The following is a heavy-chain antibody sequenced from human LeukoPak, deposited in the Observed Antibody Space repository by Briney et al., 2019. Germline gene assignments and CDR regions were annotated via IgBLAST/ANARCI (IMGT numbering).Heavy chain of an antibody. J-gene: IGHJ6*03. CDR1: GYTFTGYY. CDR2: INPNSGGT. D-gene: IGHD3-10*01. CDR3: ARDRTMVRGVIITPFYYYMDV. Sequence: ASVKVSCKASGYTFTGYYMPWVRQATGQGLEWMGRINPNSGGTNYAQKFQGRVTMTRDTSISTAYMELSRLRSDDTAVYYCARDRTMVRGVIITPFYYYMDVWGKGTTVTVSS. V-gene: IGHV1-2*06.